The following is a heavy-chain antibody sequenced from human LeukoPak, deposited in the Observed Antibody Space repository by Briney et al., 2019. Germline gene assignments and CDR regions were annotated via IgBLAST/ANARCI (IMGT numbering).Heavy chain of an antibody. CDR1: GFTFSRYG. CDR3: ATHYYVSGNYYNPIFY. V-gene: IGHV3-30*02. J-gene: IGHJ4*02. Sequence: GGSLRLSCAASGFTFSRYGMHWVRQAPGKGLEWVAFIRYDESDKKYKDSVKGRFTVSKDNSKNTLSLQMHSLRVEDTAVYYCATHYYVSGNYYNPIFYWGQGALVTVSS. D-gene: IGHD3-10*01. CDR2: IRYDESDK.